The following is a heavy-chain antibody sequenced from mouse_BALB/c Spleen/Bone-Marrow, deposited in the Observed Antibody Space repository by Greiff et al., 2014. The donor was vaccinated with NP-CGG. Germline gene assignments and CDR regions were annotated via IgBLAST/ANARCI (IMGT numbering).Heavy chain of an antibody. J-gene: IGHJ2*01. Sequence: VQLKQSGTELVKPGASVKLSCTASGFNIKDTYMHWVKQRPEQGLEWIGRIDPANGNTKYDPKFQGKATITADTSSNTAYLQLSSLTSEDTAVYYCASYAYGYYFDYWGQGTTLTVSS. CDR2: IDPANGNT. D-gene: IGHD2-2*01. V-gene: IGHV14-3*02. CDR1: GFNIKDTY. CDR3: ASYAYGYYFDY.